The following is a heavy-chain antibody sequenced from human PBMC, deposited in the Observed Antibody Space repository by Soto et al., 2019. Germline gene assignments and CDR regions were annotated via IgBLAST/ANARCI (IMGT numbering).Heavy chain of an antibody. J-gene: IGHJ6*03. CDR1: GGSFSGYC. CDR2: INHSGST. V-gene: IGHV4-34*01. CDR3: ARTYGPGSYRARYYYYMDV. Sequence: PSETLSLTCAVYGGSFSGYCWSWIRQPPGKGLEWIGEINHSGSTNYNPSLKSRVTISVDTSKNQFSLKLSSVTAADTAVYYCARTYGPGSYRARYYYYMDVWGKGTTVTVSS. D-gene: IGHD3-10*01.